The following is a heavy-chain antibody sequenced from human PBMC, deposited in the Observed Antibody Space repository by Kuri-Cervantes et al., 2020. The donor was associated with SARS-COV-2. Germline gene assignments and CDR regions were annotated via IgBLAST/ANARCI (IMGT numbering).Heavy chain of an antibody. V-gene: IGHV3-30-3*01. Sequence: GESLKISCAASGFTFSSYATHWVRQAPGKGLEWVAVISYDGSNKYYADSVKGRFTISRDNSKNTLYLQMNSLRAEDTAVHYCARDQTYYYDSSGYPGDYWGQGTLVTVSS. CDR1: GFTFSSYA. CDR2: ISYDGSNK. CDR3: ARDQTYYYDSSGYPGDY. J-gene: IGHJ4*02. D-gene: IGHD3-22*01.